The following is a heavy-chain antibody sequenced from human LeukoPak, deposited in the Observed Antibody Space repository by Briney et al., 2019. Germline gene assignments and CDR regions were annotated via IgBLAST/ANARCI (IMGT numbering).Heavy chain of an antibody. CDR3: ARDGSGIAYYYYGMDV. D-gene: IGHD6-13*01. CDR2: IKKDGSEK. V-gene: IGHV3-7*01. CDR1: GFTFSTYW. J-gene: IGHJ6*02. Sequence: QAGGSLRLSCAASGFTFSTYWMSWVRQAPGKGLEWVANIKKDGSEKYYMDSVKGRFTISRDNAENSLYLQMNSLRAEDTAMYYCARDGSGIAYYYYGMDVWGQGTTVIVSS.